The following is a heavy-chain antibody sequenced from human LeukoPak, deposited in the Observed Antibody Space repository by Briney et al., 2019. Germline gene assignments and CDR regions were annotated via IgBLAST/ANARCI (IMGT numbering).Heavy chain of an antibody. D-gene: IGHD5-18*01. CDR1: GFTFSSYA. CDR3: ARGDLYSYGHMDV. J-gene: IGHJ6*03. Sequence: GGSLRLSCAASGFTFSSYAMHWVRQAPGEGLEWVAVISYDGSDKYYADSVEGRFTISRDNSKNTLFLQMNSLRPEDTTVYYCARGDLYSYGHMDVWGKGTTVTVSS. CDR2: ISYDGSDK. V-gene: IGHV3-30*04.